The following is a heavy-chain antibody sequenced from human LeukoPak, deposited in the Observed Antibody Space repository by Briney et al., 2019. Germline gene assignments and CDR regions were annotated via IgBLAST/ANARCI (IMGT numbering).Heavy chain of an antibody. CDR2: IEPAGSAT. D-gene: IGHD2-15*01. V-gene: IGHV3-7*01. Sequence: GGSLRLSCTASGFTFSSYWMTWVRQAPGKWLEWVANIEPAGSATYYVDSVKGRFTISRDNAKNLLYLQMNSLRAEDSAVYHCGRFGYVAAVDSWGQGALVTVSS. J-gene: IGHJ4*02. CDR3: GRFGYVAAVDS. CDR1: GFTFSSYW.